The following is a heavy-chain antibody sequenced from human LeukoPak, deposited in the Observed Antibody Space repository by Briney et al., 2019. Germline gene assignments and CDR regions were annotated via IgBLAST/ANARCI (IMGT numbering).Heavy chain of an antibody. J-gene: IGHJ4*02. Sequence: KPSETLSLTCAVYGGSFSGYYWSWIRQPPGKGLEWIGEINHSGSTNYNPSLKSRVTISVDTSNQFSLKLSSVTATDTAVYYCTRRECAHGSGCPLDVYWGQGTLVTVSS. V-gene: IGHV4-34*01. CDR1: GGSFSGYY. CDR2: INHSGST. CDR3: TRRECAHGSGCPLDVY. D-gene: IGHD6-19*01.